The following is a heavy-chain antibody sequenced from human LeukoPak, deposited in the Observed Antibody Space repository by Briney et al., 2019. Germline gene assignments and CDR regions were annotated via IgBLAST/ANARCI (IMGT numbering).Heavy chain of an antibody. CDR1: GYTFASYG. J-gene: IGHJ4*02. CDR3: ARDTARITTPGGPDY. D-gene: IGHD6-13*01. V-gene: IGHV1-18*01. CDR2: TSAYNDNT. Sequence: GASVKVSCKASGYTFASYGISWVRQAPGQGLEWMGWTSAYNDNTKYAQNLQGRVTLTTDTSTSTAYMELRSLTSDDTALYYCARDTARITTPGGPDYWGQGTLVTVSS.